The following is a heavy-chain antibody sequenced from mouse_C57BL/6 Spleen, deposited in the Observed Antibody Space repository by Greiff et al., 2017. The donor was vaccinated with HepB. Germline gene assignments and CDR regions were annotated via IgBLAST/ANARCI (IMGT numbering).Heavy chain of an antibody. D-gene: IGHD1-1*01. V-gene: IGHV1-82*01. CDR2: IYPGDGDT. CDR3: AREEGTGSSGY. CDR1: GYAFRCLW. Sequence: QVQPQQSGPELVKPGALVKIFRKASGYAFRCLWMNWVKPRPGEGPEWIGRIYPGDGDTNYNGKFKGKAALTADKASSTACMQHSGLTSEDAAVYFGAREEGTGSSGYWGQGTTLTVAS. J-gene: IGHJ2*01.